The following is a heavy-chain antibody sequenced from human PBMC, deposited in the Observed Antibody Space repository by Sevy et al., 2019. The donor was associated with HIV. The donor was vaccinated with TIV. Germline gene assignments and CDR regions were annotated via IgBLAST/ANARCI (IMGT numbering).Heavy chain of an antibody. CDR2: IIAVFGTT. J-gene: IGHJ4*01. CDR3: ARDTHYYVSGSFDS. V-gene: IGHV1-69*13. Sequence: ASVTVSCKASGGIFRSNAISWVRQAPGQGLEWVGGIIAVFGTTYYAQKFQGRVTLIADESTGTVHLELRSLRSEDTAIYYCARDTHYYVSGSFDSWGQGTQVTVSS. D-gene: IGHD3-10*01. CDR1: GGIFRSNA.